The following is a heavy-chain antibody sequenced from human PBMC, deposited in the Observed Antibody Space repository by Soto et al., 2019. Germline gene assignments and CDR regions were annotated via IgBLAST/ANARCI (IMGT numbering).Heavy chain of an antibody. V-gene: IGHV1-46*01. CDR1: GYTFTSYY. J-gene: IGHJ6*03. CDR2: INPSGGST. CDR3: ARVPTFYYYMDV. Sequence: ASVKVSCKASGYTFTSYYMHWVRQAPGQGLEWMGIINPSGGSTSYAQKFQGRVTMTRDTSTSTAYMELRSLRSDDTAVYYCARVPTFYYYMDVWGKGTTVTVSS.